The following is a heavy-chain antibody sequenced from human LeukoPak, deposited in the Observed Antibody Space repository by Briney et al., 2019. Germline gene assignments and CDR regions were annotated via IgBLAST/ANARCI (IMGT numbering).Heavy chain of an antibody. V-gene: IGHV1-69*05. J-gene: IGHJ4*02. D-gene: IGHD1-7*01. Sequence: SVKVSCKASGGTFSSYAINWVRQAPGQGLEWMGGIIPIFGTANYAQKFQGRVTITTDESTSTAYMELSSLRSEDTAVYYCARDRGKGTTALDYWGQGTLVTVSS. CDR2: IIPIFGTA. CDR3: ARDRGKGTTALDY. CDR1: GGTFSSYA.